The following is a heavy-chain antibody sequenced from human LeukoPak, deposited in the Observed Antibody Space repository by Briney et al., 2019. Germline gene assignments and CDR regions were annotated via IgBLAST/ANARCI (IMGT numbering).Heavy chain of an antibody. Sequence: SETLSLTCTVSGGSISSSSYYWGWIRQPPGKGLEWIGSIYYSGSTYYNPSLKSRVTISVDTSKNQFSLKLSSVTAADTAVYYCARLAEYCSSTSCYSSGGQYYYYYGMDVWGQGTTVTVSS. J-gene: IGHJ6*02. CDR3: ARLAEYCSSTSCYSSGGQYYYYYGMDV. D-gene: IGHD2-2*01. CDR1: GGSISSSSYY. CDR2: IYYSGST. V-gene: IGHV4-39*07.